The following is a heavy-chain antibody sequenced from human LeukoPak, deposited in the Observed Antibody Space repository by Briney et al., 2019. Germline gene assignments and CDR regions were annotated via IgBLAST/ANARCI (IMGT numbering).Heavy chain of an antibody. CDR3: ARGVGNYRYYFDS. CDR1: GFTFSNYA. V-gene: IGHV3-21*01. CDR2: VSSSGAYI. J-gene: IGHJ4*02. Sequence: GGSLRLSCAASGFTFSNYAMNWIRQAPGKGLEWVASVSSSGAYIYYADLVEGRFTISRDNAKNSLSLQMNSLRAEDTAVYYCARGVGNYRYYFDSWGQGTLVTVSS. D-gene: IGHD3-22*01.